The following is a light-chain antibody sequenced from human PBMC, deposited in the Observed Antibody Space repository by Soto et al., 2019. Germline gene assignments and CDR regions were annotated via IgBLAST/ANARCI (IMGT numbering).Light chain of an antibody. CDR2: AAS. CDR1: HGISSN. Sequence: DIQMTQSPSTLSGSVGDRATLTCRASHGISSNLAWHQQKPGKALRLLIYAASTLQSGVPARFSGSGSGTDFTLTISSLRPEDFATYYCQQRNTYPITFGQGTRLEIK. V-gene: IGKV1-9*01. CDR3: QQRNTYPIT. J-gene: IGKJ5*01.